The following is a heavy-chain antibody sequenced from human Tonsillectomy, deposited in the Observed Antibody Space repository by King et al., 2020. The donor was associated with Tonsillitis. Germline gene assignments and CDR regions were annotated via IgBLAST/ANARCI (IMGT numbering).Heavy chain of an antibody. V-gene: IGHV4-34*01. CDR1: GGSFSGYY. J-gene: IGHJ4*02. D-gene: IGHD1-1*01. CDR2: IKHSGSI. Sequence: HVQLQQWGAGLLKPSETLSLTCAVYGGSFSGYYWSWIRQPPGKGLEWIGEIKHSGSISYNPSLKSRVTISLDTSKNQFSLKLNSVTAADTAVYYCWNEAKDYWGQGTLVTVSS. CDR3: WNEAKDY.